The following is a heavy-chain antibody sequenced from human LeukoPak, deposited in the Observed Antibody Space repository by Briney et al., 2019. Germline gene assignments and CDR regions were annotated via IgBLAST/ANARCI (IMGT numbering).Heavy chain of an antibody. CDR1: GGSISNYY. V-gene: IGHV4-59*01. D-gene: IGHD1-1*01. J-gene: IGHJ4*02. Sequence: PSERLSLTCTVSGGSISNYYWSSIRQTPGKGLEWIGYIHNSGSTKYNPSLKSPVSISVDTSKNQFSLKVNSVTAADTAVYYCARGGGWGNWNDAVDYWGQGTLVTVSS. CDR3: ARGGGWGNWNDAVDY. CDR2: IHNSGST.